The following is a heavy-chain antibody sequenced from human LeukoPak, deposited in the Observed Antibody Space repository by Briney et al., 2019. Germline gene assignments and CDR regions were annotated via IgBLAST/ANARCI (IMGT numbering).Heavy chain of an antibody. J-gene: IGHJ4*02. D-gene: IGHD5-24*01. Sequence: PGGSLRLSCAASGFTLSTYSMNWVRQAPGKGLEWVSSISGSSSYIYYADSVKGRFTISRDNAKNSLYLQMNSLRAEDTAVYYCARDGEMATPKYYFDYWGQGTLVTVSS. CDR1: GFTLSTYS. V-gene: IGHV3-21*01. CDR2: ISGSSSYI. CDR3: ARDGEMATPKYYFDY.